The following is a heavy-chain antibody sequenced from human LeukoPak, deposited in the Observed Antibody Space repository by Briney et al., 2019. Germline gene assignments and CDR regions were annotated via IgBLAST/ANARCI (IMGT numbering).Heavy chain of an antibody. D-gene: IGHD5-18*01. CDR2: IYYSGST. J-gene: IGHJ4*02. CDR1: GGSISSYY. CDR3: ARRRNSYGSYDY. Sequence: SETLSLTCTVFGGSISSYYWSWIRQPPGKGLEWIGYIYYSGSTNYNPSLKSRVTISVDTSKNQFSLKLSSVTAADTAVYYCARRRNSYGSYDYWGQGTLVTVSS. V-gene: IGHV4-59*01.